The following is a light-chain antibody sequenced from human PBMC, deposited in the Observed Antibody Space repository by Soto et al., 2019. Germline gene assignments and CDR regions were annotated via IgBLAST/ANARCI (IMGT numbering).Light chain of an antibody. CDR3: HEYNTWPWT. CDR1: QGISSY. V-gene: IGKV1-9*01. CDR2: AAS. Sequence: DIQLTQSPSSLSASVGDRVTITCRASQGISSYLAWYQQKPGKAPKLLIYAASSLQSGVPSRFSGSGSGTEFTLTISSLQSEDCAVYYCHEYNTWPWTIGQGTKVDI. J-gene: IGKJ1*01.